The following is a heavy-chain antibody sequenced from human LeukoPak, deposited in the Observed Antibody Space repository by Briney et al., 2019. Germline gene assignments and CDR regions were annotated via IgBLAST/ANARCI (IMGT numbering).Heavy chain of an antibody. CDR1: GYTFTGYY. J-gene: IGHJ4*02. CDR2: INPNSGGT. V-gene: IGHV1-2*02. Sequence: GASVKVSCKASGYTFTGYYMHWVRQAPGQGLEWMGWINPNSGGTNYAQKFQGRVTMTRDTSISTAYMELRSLRSDDTAVYYCARDPVDIAVAGTYDYWGQGTLVTVSS. CDR3: ARDPVDIAVAGTYDY. D-gene: IGHD6-19*01.